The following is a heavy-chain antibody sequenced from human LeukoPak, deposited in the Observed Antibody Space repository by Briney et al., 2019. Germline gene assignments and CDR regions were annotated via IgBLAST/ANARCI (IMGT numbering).Heavy chain of an antibody. Sequence: ASVKVSCKASGYTLTSYDINWVRQATGQGLEWMGWMNPNSGNTGYAQKFQGRVTMTRNTSISTAYMELSSLRSEDTAVYYCARRHPAYYYGSGSPGSYWYFDLWGRGTLVTVSS. D-gene: IGHD3-10*01. V-gene: IGHV1-8*01. CDR1: GYTLTSYD. J-gene: IGHJ2*01. CDR2: MNPNSGNT. CDR3: ARRHPAYYYGSGSPGSYWYFDL.